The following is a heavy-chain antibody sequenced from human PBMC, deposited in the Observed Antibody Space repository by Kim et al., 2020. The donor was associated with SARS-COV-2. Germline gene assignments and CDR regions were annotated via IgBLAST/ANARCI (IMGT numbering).Heavy chain of an antibody. CDR3: ARDAGFGELVYYFDY. J-gene: IGHJ4*02. CDR2: IWYDGSNK. D-gene: IGHD3-10*01. V-gene: IGHV3-33*01. Sequence: GGSLRLSCAASGFTFSSYGMHWVRQAPGKGLEWVAVIWYDGSNKYYADSVKGRFTISRDNSKNTLYLQMNSLRAEDTAVYYCARDAGFGELVYYFDYWGQGTLVTVSS. CDR1: GFTFSSYG.